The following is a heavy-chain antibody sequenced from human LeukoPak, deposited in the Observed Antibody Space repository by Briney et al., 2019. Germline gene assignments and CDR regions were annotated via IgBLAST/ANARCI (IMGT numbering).Heavy chain of an antibody. CDR2: ISSSSSYI. D-gene: IGHD6-19*01. Sequence: PGGSLRLSCAASGFTFSSYAMSWVRQAPGKGLEWVSSISSSSSYIYYADSVKGRFTISRDNAKNSLYLQMNSLRAEDTAVYYCASSFRIAVAATGDYWGQGTLVTVSS. CDR3: ASSFRIAVAATGDY. CDR1: GFTFSSYA. V-gene: IGHV3-21*01. J-gene: IGHJ4*02.